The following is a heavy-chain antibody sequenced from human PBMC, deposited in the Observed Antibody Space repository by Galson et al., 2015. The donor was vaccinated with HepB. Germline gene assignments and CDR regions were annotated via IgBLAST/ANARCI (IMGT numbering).Heavy chain of an antibody. CDR2: ISAYNGNT. V-gene: IGHV1-18*04. CDR1: GYTFTSYG. Sequence: SVKVSCKASGYTFTSYGISWVRQAPGQGLEWMGWISAYNGNTNYAQKLQGRVTMTTDTSTSTAYMELRSLRSDDTAVYYCARVASYRGGDCYSQEYWYFDLWGRGTLVTVSS. D-gene: IGHD2-21*02. CDR3: ARVASYRGGDCYSQEYWYFDL. J-gene: IGHJ2*01.